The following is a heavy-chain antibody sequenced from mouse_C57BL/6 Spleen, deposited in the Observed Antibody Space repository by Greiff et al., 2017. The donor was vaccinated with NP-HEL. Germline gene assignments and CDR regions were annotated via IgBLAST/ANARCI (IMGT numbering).Heavy chain of an antibody. D-gene: IGHD1-1*01. CDR3: ARLLRGWYFDV. J-gene: IGHJ1*03. CDR2: IDPEDGET. V-gene: IGHV14-2*01. Sequence: EVQLHQSGAELVKPGASVKLSCTASGFNIKDYYMHWVKQRTEQGLEWIGRIDPEDGETKYVPKFQGKATITADTSSNTAYLQLSSLTSEDTAVYYCARLLRGWYFDVWGTGTTVTVSS. CDR1: GFNIKDYY.